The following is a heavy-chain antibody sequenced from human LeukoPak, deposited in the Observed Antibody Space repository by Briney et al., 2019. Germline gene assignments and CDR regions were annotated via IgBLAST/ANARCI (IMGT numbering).Heavy chain of an antibody. CDR2: ISGSGVST. CDR3: AKDRDYYLVGFFDY. CDR1: GFTFSSYA. V-gene: IGHV3-23*01. D-gene: IGHD3-10*01. Sequence: GGSLRLSCAASGFTFSSYAMSWVRQAPGKGLEWVSAISGSGVSTYYADSVKGRFTISRDNSKKTLYLQMNSLRAEDTALYYCAKDRDYYLVGFFDYWGPGTLVTVSS. J-gene: IGHJ4*02.